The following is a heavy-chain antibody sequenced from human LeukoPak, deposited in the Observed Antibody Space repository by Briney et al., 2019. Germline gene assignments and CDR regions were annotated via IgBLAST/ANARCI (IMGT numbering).Heavy chain of an antibody. V-gene: IGHV1-24*01. CDR3: ATDSRSVSSGYAN. CDR2: FDPEDGET. J-gene: IGHJ4*02. D-gene: IGHD3-22*01. Sequence: AXXKVSCKVSGYTLTELSMHWVRQAPGKGLEWRGGFDPEDGETIYAQKFHGRVTLPQDTSTDTAYMALSSLRPEDTAVYYCATDSRSVSSGYANWGQGTLVTVSS. CDR1: GYTLTELS.